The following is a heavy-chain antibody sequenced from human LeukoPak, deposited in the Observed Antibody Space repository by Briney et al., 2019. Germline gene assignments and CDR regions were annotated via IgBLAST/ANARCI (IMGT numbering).Heavy chain of an antibody. CDR2: ISWNSGSI. V-gene: IGHV3-9*01. CDR1: GFTFDDYA. CDR3: AKGSGYHLTPFDY. J-gene: IGHJ4*02. D-gene: IGHD3-22*01. Sequence: GRSLRLSCAASGFTFDDYAMHWVRQAPGEGLEWVSGISWNSGSIGYADSVKGRFTISRDNAKNSLYLQMNSLRAEDTALYYCAKGSGYHLTPFDYWGQGTLVTVSS.